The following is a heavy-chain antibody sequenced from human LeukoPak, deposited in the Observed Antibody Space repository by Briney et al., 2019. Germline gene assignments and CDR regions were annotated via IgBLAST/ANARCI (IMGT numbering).Heavy chain of an antibody. CDR3: ATDWKVGTWDPRFDY. V-gene: IGHV3-7*01. CDR1: GFTFSSYW. D-gene: IGHD4-23*01. J-gene: IGHJ4*02. Sequence: GGSLRLSCAASGFTFSSYWMMWVRQAPGKGLEWVANIRQDGSEKNYVDSVKGRFTISRDNAKISLYLQMNSLRAEDTAVYYCATDWKVGTWDPRFDYWGQGTLVTVSS. CDR2: IRQDGSEK.